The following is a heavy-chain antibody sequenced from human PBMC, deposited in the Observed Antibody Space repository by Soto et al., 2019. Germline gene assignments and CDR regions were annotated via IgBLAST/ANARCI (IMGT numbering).Heavy chain of an antibody. CDR3: TKTGDLAAFDI. V-gene: IGHV3-73*01. Sequence: GGSLRLSCAASGFTFSGSAMHWVRQASGKGLEWVGRIRSKVNSYATAYAASVKGRFTISRDDSKNTAYLQMNSLKTEDTAVYYCTKTGDLAAFDIWGQGTMVTVS. CDR1: GFTFSGSA. J-gene: IGHJ3*02. D-gene: IGHD7-27*01. CDR2: IRSKVNSYAT.